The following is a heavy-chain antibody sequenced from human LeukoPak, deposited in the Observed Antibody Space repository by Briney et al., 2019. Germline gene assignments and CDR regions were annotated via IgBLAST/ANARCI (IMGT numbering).Heavy chain of an antibody. J-gene: IGHJ5*02. CDR3: ATEFRQLYIVVVPAALPGDNWFDH. D-gene: IGHD2-2*01. CDR2: ISGSGGST. Sequence: GGSLRLSCAASGFTFSSYAMSWVRQAPGKGLEWVSAISGSGGSTYYADSVKGRFTISRDNSKNTLYLQMNSLRAEDTAVYYCATEFRQLYIVVVPAALPGDNWFDHWGQGTLVTVSS. V-gene: IGHV3-23*01. CDR1: GFTFSSYA.